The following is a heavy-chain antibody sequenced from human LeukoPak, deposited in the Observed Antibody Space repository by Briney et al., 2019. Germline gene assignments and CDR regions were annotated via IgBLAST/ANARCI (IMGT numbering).Heavy chain of an antibody. CDR2: INPSGGST. Sequence: AASVKVSCKASGYTFTSYYMHWVRQAPGQGLEWMGIINPSGGSTSYAQKFQGRVTMTRDMSTSTVYMELSSLRSEDTAVYYCARVSGSSSLRFSAEKAVRYWFDPWGQGTLVTVSS. J-gene: IGHJ5*02. CDR1: GYTFTSYY. V-gene: IGHV1-46*01. D-gene: IGHD6-6*01. CDR3: ARVSGSSSLRFSAEKAVRYWFDP.